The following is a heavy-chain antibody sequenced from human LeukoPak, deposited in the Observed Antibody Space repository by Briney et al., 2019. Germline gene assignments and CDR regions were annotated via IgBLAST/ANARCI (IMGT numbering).Heavy chain of an antibody. V-gene: IGHV3-7*04. CDR1: GFTFSSYW. CDR3: AREGARTFDY. J-gene: IGHJ4*02. Sequence: GGSLRLSCAASGFTFSSYWMSWIRQAPGKGPEWVANIKQDGSDKYYVDSVKGRFSISRDNAKNSLYLQMNSLRAEDTAVYYCAREGARTFDYWGQGTLVTVSS. CDR2: IKQDGSDK.